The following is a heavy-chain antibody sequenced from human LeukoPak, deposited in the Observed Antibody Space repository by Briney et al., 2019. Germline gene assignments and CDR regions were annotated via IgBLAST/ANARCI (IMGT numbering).Heavy chain of an antibody. CDR3: ARAVQAAHFDS. CDR2: ITNRGSHV. D-gene: IGHD6-13*01. J-gene: IGHJ4*02. V-gene: IGHV3-21*04. CDR1: GFTFSNAW. Sequence: PGGSLRLSCAASGFTFSNAWMSWVRQAPGKGLEWVSSITNRGSHVYYADSLKGRFTVSRDNANNSLYLQMDSLRAEDSAVYYCARAVQAAHFDSWGQGTLVTVSS.